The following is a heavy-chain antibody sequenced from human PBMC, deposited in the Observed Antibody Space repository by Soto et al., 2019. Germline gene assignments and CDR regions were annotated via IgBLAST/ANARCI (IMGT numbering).Heavy chain of an antibody. CDR1: GFTFSSYG. V-gene: IGHV3-33*01. D-gene: IGHD6-19*01. CDR2: IWYDGSNK. Sequence: PGGSLRLSCAASGFTFSSYGMHWVRQAPGKGLEWVAVIWYDGSNKYYADSVKGRFTISRDNSKNTLYLQMNSLRAEDTAVYYCAREDEVAGVDYYYYYMDVWGKGTTVTVSS. CDR3: AREDEVAGVDYYYYYMDV. J-gene: IGHJ6*03.